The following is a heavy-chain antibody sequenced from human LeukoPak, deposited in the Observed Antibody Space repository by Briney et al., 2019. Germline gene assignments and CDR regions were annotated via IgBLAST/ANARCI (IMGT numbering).Heavy chain of an antibody. CDR1: GYTFTSYY. V-gene: IGHV1-46*01. CDR2: INPSGGST. CDR3: ARDPILHYDSSDYYYELFDY. Sequence: ASVKVSCKASGYTFTSYYMHWVRQAPGQGLEWMGIINPSGGSTSYAQKFQGRVTMTRDTSTSTVYMELSSLRSEDTAVYYCARDPILHYDSSDYYYELFDYWGQGTLVTVSS. J-gene: IGHJ4*02. D-gene: IGHD3-22*01.